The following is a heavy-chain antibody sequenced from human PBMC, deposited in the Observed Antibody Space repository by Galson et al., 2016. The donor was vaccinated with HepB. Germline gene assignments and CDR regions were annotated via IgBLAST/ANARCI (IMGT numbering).Heavy chain of an antibody. CDR3: ARSPSMIRGVILDS. CDR1: GGSLSSYY. CDR2: IYYSGST. D-gene: IGHD3-10*01. J-gene: IGHJ4*02. V-gene: IGHV4-59*01. Sequence: TLSLTCTVSGGSLSSYYWSWIRQPPGKGLEWIGYIYYSGSTNYNPSLKSRVTISIDTSKNQFSLKLSSVTAADTAMYYCARSPSMIRGVILDSWGQGTLVTASS.